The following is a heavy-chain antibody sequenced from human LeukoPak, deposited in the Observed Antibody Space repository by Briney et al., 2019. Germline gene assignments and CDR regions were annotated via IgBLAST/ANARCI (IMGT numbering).Heavy chain of an antibody. CDR3: ARGHTGMDV. CDR2: ISSTSSTI. D-gene: IGHD2-21*01. CDR1: GFIFSTYS. Sequence: GGSLRLSCATSGFIFSTYSMNWVRQAPGKGLEWVSYISSTSSTIYYADSVKGRFTISRDNAKNSLYLQMNSLRDEDTAVYYCARGHTGMDVWGQGTTVTVSS. J-gene: IGHJ6*02. V-gene: IGHV3-48*02.